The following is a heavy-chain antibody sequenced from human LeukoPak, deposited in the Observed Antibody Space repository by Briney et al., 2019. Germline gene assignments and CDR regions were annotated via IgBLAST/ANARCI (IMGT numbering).Heavy chain of an antibody. CDR2: ISGSGGST. CDR3: ANDRFRDGYDFDY. CDR1: GFTFSSYG. J-gene: IGHJ4*02. Sequence: PGGSLRLSCAASGFTFSSYGMSWVRQAPGKGLEWVSAISGSGGSTYYADSVKGRFTISRDNSKNTLYLQMNSLRAEGTAVYYCANDRFRDGYDFDYWGQGTLVTVSS. D-gene: IGHD5-24*01. V-gene: IGHV3-23*01.